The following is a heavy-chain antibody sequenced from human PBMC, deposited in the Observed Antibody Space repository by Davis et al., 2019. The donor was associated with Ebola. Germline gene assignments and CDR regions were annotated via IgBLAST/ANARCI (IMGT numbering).Heavy chain of an antibody. D-gene: IGHD2-15*01. CDR1: GGSFSSYA. CDR2: IVPIFGSP. Sequence: SVKVSCKASGGSFSSYAISWVRQAPGQAPEWMGGIVPIFGSPNYAQKFQGRVTITADASTSTVFMEMSSLTSEDTAVYYCAREDCSAGTCYPNYFDYWGQGTLVTVSS. CDR3: AREDCSAGTCYPNYFDY. J-gene: IGHJ4*02. V-gene: IGHV1-69*13.